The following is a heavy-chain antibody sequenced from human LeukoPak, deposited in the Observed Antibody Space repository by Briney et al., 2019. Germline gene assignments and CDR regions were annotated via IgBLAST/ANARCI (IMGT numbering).Heavy chain of an antibody. J-gene: IGHJ3*02. Sequence: ASVKVSCKVSVYTLTELSMHWVRQAPGKGLEWMGGFDPEDGETIYAQKFQGGVTMTEDTSTDTAYMELSSLRSEDTAVYYCATLSTLLWFGEDRLRDIWGQGTMVTVSS. CDR3: ATLSTLLWFGEDRLRDI. CDR2: FDPEDGET. V-gene: IGHV1-24*01. D-gene: IGHD3-10*01. CDR1: VYTLTELS.